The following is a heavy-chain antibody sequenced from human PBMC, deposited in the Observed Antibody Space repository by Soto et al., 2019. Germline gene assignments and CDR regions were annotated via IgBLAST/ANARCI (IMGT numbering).Heavy chain of an antibody. CDR3: ARGNSIAARPGYYGMDV. J-gene: IGHJ6*02. Sequence: AASVKVSCKASGYTFTSYYMHWARQAPGQGLEWMGIINPSGGSTSYAQKFQGRVTMTRDTSTSTVYMELSSLRSEDTAVYYCARGNSIAARPGYYGMDVWGQGTTVTVSS. CDR2: INPSGGST. V-gene: IGHV1-46*01. D-gene: IGHD6-6*01. CDR1: GYTFTSYY.